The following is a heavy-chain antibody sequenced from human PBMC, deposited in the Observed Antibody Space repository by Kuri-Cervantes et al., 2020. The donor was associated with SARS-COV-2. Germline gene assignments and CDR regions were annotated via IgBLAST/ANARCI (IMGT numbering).Heavy chain of an antibody. D-gene: IGHD3-22*01. J-gene: IGHJ4*02. CDR1: GGSISSSSYY. CDR3: ARAAEDSSGYYYGVYDY. CDR2: IYYSGST. V-gene: IGHV4-39*07. Sequence: SETLSLTCTVSGGSISSSSYYWGWIRQPPGKGLEWIGSIYYSGSTYYNPSLKSRVTISVDTSKNQFSLKLSSVTAADTAVYYCARAAEDSSGYYYGVYDYWGQGTLVTVSS.